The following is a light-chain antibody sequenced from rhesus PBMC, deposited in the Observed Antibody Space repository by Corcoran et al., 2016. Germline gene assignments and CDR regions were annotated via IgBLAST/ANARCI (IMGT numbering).Light chain of an antibody. V-gene: IGKV1-21*01. J-gene: IGKJ1*01. CDR3: QRYNSVPRT. Sequence: DIQMTQSPSSLSASVGDRITIKCRASQGIAGWLAWYQQKPVKAPKLLVYQASSLQSGVPARFSGSGVGTDFTLTICSLQPAAFATYYFQRYNSVPRTFGEGTRVEVK. CDR1: QGIAGW. CDR2: QAS.